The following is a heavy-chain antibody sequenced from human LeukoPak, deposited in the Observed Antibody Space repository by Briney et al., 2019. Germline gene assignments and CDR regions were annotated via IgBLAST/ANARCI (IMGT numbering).Heavy chain of an antibody. CDR1: GGSISSYY. Sequence: QTSETLSLTCTVSGGSISSYYWSWIRQPPGKGLEWIGYIYYSGSTNYNPSLKSRVTISVDTSKKQFSLKLRSVTAADTAVYYCARDSGSNGFNIWGQGTMVTVSS. V-gene: IGHV4-59*01. J-gene: IGHJ3*02. CDR3: ARDSGSNGFNI. CDR2: IYYSGST. D-gene: IGHD3-22*01.